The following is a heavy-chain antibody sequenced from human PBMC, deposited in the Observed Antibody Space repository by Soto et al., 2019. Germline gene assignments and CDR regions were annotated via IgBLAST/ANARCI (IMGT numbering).Heavy chain of an antibody. CDR2: INPNSGGT. CDR3: ARLYEFWSGSPLFPYNWFDP. D-gene: IGHD3-3*01. Sequence: QVQLVQSGAEVKKPGASVKVSCKASGYNFTGYYMHWVRQAPGQGLEWMGWINPNSGGTNYAQKFQGRVTMTRNTSISTAYMELSRLRSDDTAVYYCARLYEFWSGSPLFPYNWFDPWGQGTLVTVSS. CDR1: GYNFTGYY. V-gene: IGHV1-2*02. J-gene: IGHJ5*02.